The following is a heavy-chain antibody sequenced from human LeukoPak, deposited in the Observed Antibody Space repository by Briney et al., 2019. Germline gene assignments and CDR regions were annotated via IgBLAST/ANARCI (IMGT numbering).Heavy chain of an antibody. V-gene: IGHV4-39*01. Sequence: SETLSLTCTVSGGSISSRSYYWGWIRQPPGKVLEWIGSIYYSDSTYYNPSLKSRVTISVDTSKNQFSLKLSSVTAADTAVYYCARRAIAAADTRGIFDYWGQGTLVTVSS. J-gene: IGHJ4*02. CDR3: ARRAIAAADTRGIFDY. CDR2: IYYSDST. CDR1: GGSISSRSYY. D-gene: IGHD6-13*01.